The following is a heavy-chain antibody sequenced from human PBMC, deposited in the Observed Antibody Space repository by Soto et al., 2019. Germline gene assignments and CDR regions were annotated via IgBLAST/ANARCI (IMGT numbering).Heavy chain of an antibody. V-gene: IGHV3-48*03. Sequence: PGGSLRLSCAASGFTFSSYEMNWVRQAPGKGLEWVSYISSSGSTIYYADSVKGRSTISRDNAKNSLYLQMNSLRAEDTAVYYCARDPSDYGDYQLDHWGQATLVTVSS. J-gene: IGHJ5*02. D-gene: IGHD4-17*01. CDR2: ISSSGSTI. CDR1: GFTFSSYE. CDR3: ARDPSDYGDYQLDH.